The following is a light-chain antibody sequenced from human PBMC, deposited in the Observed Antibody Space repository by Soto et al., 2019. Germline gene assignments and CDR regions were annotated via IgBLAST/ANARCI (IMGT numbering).Light chain of an antibody. CDR3: QQRSNWPSLT. Sequence: EIVLTQSPGTLSLSPGERATLSCRASQSVSSSYLAWYQQKPGQPPRLLSYGASSRATGIPDRFSGSGSGTDFTLTISSLEPEDAAVYYCQQRSNWPSLTFGGGTKVDIK. CDR1: QSVSSSY. CDR2: GAS. V-gene: IGKV3D-20*02. J-gene: IGKJ4*01.